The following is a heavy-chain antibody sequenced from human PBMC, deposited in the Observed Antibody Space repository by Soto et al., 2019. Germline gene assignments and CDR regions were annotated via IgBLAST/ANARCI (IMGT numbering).Heavy chain of an antibody. Sequence: SVKVSCKASGGTFSSYVISWVRKAPGQGLEWMGGIIPIFGTANYAQKFQGRVTITADESTSTAYMELSSLRSEDTAVYYCARVPYVWGSYRQYYYYGMDVWGQGTTVTVSS. CDR1: GGTFSSYV. J-gene: IGHJ6*02. V-gene: IGHV1-69*13. CDR3: ARVPYVWGSYRQYYYYGMDV. D-gene: IGHD3-16*02. CDR2: IIPIFGTA.